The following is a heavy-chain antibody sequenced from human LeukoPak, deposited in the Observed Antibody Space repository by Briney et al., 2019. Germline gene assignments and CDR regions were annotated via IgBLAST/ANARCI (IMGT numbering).Heavy chain of an antibody. J-gene: IGHJ3*02. CDR1: GFTFSSHA. D-gene: IGHD6-13*01. Sequence: GGSLRLSCAASGFTFSSHAMHWVRQAPGKGLEWVAVISYDGSNKDYADSVKGRFTISRDNSKNTLNLQMNSLRVEDTAVYYCARDLSGAAGFYDVFDIWGQGTMVTVSS. V-gene: IGHV3-30-3*01. CDR3: ARDLSGAAGFYDVFDI. CDR2: ISYDGSNK.